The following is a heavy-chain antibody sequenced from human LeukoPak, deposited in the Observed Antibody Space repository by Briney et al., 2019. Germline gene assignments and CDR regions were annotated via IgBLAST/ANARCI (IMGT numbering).Heavy chain of an antibody. V-gene: IGHV4-39*07. D-gene: IGHD6-19*01. CDR3: ARVGGSGWPRGNLDY. Sequence: SETLSLTCTVSGGSISSSSYYWGWIRQPPGKGLEWIGSIYYSGSTHYNPSLQSRVSISLDTSKNQFSLKLSTVTAADTAVYYCARVGGSGWPRGNLDYWGQGTLVTVSS. CDR2: IYYSGST. J-gene: IGHJ4*02. CDR1: GGSISSSSYY.